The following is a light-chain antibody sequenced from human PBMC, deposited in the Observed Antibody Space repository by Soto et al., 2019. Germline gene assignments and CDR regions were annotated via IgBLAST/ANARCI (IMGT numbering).Light chain of an antibody. V-gene: IGLV1-44*01. Sequence: QSVLTQPPSASGTPGQRATISCSGSSSNIGTNAVNWYQQLPGTAPKLLIYNNIQRPSGVPDRLSGSKSDISASLAISGLQSEDEADYYCAAWDDSLNGWVFGGGTKLTVL. CDR3: AAWDDSLNGWV. J-gene: IGLJ3*02. CDR1: SSNIGTNA. CDR2: NNI.